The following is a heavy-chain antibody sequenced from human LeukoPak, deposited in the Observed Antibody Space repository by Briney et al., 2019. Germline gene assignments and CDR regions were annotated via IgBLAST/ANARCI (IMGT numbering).Heavy chain of an antibody. CDR1: GFTFSIYT. Sequence: GGSLRLSCGASGFTFSIYTMNWVRQAPGKGLEWVSSISSTSSTIYYADSVKGRFTISRDNAKNSLYLQMNSLRDEDTAVYYCARSRGFDYWSQGTLVTVSS. D-gene: IGHD3-10*01. J-gene: IGHJ4*02. CDR2: ISSTSSTI. CDR3: ARSRGFDY. V-gene: IGHV3-48*02.